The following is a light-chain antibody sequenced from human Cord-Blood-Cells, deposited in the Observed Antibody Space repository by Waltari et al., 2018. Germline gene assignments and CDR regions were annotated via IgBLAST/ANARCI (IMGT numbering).Light chain of an antibody. CDR2: AAS. Sequence: DIQMTKSPSSLSASVGERVTITCRARQSISSYLNWYQQKPGKAPKLLIYAASSLQSGVPSRFSGSGSGTDFTLTISSLQPEDFATYYCQQSYSTPLTFGGGTKVEIK. V-gene: IGKV1-39*01. J-gene: IGKJ4*01. CDR3: QQSYSTPLT. CDR1: QSISSY.